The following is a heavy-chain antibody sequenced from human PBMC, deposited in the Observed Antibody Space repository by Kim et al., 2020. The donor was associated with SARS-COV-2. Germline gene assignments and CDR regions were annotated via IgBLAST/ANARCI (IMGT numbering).Heavy chain of an antibody. CDR2: ISWNSGSK. CDR3: AKDRHAGGSPRGYYYGMDV. CDR1: GFTFGDYA. J-gene: IGHJ6*02. D-gene: IGHD3-10*01. Sequence: GGSLRLSCAASGFTFGDYAMHWVRQAPGKGLEWVSGISWNSGSKGYADSVKGRFTISRDNAKNSLYLQMNSLRAEDTALYYCAKDRHAGGSPRGYYYGMDVWGQGTTVTVSS. V-gene: IGHV3-9*01.